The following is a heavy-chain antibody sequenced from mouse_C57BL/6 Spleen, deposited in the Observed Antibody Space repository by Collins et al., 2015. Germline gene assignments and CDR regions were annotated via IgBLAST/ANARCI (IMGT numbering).Heavy chain of an antibody. J-gene: IGHJ3*01. Sequence: QVQLQQSGAELVRPGSSVKISCKASGYAFSSYWMNWVKQRPGQGLEWIGQIYPGDGDTNYNGKFKGKATLTADKSSSTAYMQLSSLTSEDSAVYFCARGYDWDGFAYWGQGTLVTVSA. CDR1: GYAFSSYW. V-gene: IGHV1-80*01. D-gene: IGHD2-14*01. CDR3: ARGYDWDGFAY. CDR2: IYPGDGDT.